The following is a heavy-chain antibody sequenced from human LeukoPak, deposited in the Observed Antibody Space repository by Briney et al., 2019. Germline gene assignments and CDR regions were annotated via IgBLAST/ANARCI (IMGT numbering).Heavy chain of an antibody. J-gene: IGHJ3*02. CDR3: ARDSTTRGAFDI. CDR2: ISSGSSTI. D-gene: IGHD2-2*01. V-gene: IGHV3-48*04. Sequence: SGGSLRLSCAASGFTFSSYSMNWVRQAPGKGLEWVSYISSGSSTIYYADSVKGRFTISRDNAKNSLYLQMNSLRAEDTAVYYCARDSTTRGAFDIWGQGTMVTVSS. CDR1: GFTFSSYS.